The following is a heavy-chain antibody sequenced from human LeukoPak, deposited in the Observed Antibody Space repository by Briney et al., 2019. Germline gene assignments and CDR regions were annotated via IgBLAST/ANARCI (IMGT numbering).Heavy chain of an antibody. V-gene: IGHV3-9*01. CDR3: AKGDPYGSGSYVFDY. CDR1: GFTFDDYA. CDR2: ISWNSGSI. D-gene: IGHD3-10*01. J-gene: IGHJ4*02. Sequence: GRSLRLSCAASGFTFDDYAMHWVRQAPGKGLEWVSGISWNSGSIGYADSVKGRFTISRDNAKNSLYLQMNSLRAEDTAVYYCAKGDPYGSGSYVFDYWGQGTLVTVSS.